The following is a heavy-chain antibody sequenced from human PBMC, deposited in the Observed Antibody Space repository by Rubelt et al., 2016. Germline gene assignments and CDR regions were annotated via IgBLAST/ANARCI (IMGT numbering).Heavy chain of an antibody. CDR2: TRNKANGYTT. J-gene: IGHJ6*02. D-gene: IGHD4-17*01. CDR3: VRYYGDFYYYDGLDV. Sequence: GGGLVQPGESLRLSCVASGFTFSDHYMDWVRQAPGKGLEWVGRTRNKANGYTTEYAASVRGRFTISRDDSKNSLYLQMSSLKSEDTAVYYCVRYYGDFYYYDGLDVWGQGTSVTVSS. V-gene: IGHV3-72*01. CDR1: GFTFSDHY.